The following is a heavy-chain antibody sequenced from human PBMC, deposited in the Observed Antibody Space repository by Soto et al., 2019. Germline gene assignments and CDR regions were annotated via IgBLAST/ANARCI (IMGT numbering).Heavy chain of an antibody. CDR3: ARCPQLEPRFDY. CDR1: GGSISSGGYY. D-gene: IGHD1-1*01. Sequence: QVQLQESGPGLVKPSQTLSLTCTVSGGSISSGGYYWSWIRQHPGKGLEWIGYIYYSGSTYYNPSLKSRVTISVDTXXXXXSLXXXXVTAXXTXXXYCARCPQLEPRFDYWGQGTLVTVSS. CDR2: IYYSGST. V-gene: IGHV4-31*03. J-gene: IGHJ4*02.